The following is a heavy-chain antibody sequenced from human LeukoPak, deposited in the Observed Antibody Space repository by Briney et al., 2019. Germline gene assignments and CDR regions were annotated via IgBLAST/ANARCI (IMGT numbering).Heavy chain of an antibody. CDR2: IRYDGNNA. CDR3: AKGGDGYNYGSYFDY. CDR1: GFTSSSYG. D-gene: IGHD5-24*01. J-gene: IGHJ4*02. V-gene: IGHV3-30*02. Sequence: GGSLRLSCAASGFTSSSYGMHWVRQAPGKGLEWVAFIRYDGNNAFYVDSVKGRFTISRDNSKNTLYLQMNSLRAEDTAVYYCAKGGDGYNYGSYFDYWGQGTLVTVSS.